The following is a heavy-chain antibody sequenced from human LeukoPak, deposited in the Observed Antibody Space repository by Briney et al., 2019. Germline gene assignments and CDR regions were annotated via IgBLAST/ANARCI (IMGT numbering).Heavy chain of an antibody. J-gene: IGHJ5*02. Sequence: GGSVKASCKASGYTFTSYGISWVRQAPGQGLEWMGWISAYNGNANYAQRLQGRVTMTTDTSTSTAYLELRSLRSDDTAVYYCARDQDISGATPYNWFDPWGQGTLVTVSS. V-gene: IGHV1-18*01. D-gene: IGHD1-26*01. CDR3: ARDQDISGATPYNWFDP. CDR1: GYTFTSYG. CDR2: ISAYNGNA.